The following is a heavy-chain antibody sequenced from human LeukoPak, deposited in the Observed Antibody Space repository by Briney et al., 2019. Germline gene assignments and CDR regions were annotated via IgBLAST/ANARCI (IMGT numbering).Heavy chain of an antibody. V-gene: IGHV3-23*01. Sequence: GGSLRLSCAASGFTLSSYAMSWVRQAPRKGREWVSAISGSGGSTYYAHSLKGRFTISRDNSKNTLYLQMNRLRAEDTGVYYCVEGSGYLNYWGQGTLVTVSS. CDR3: VEGSGYLNY. CDR2: ISGSGGST. D-gene: IGHD3-22*01. CDR1: GFTLSSYA. J-gene: IGHJ4*02.